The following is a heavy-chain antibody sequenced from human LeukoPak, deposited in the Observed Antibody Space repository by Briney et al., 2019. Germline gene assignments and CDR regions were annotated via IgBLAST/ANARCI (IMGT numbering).Heavy chain of an antibody. CDR2: ISSNGGNT. Sequence: GGSLRLSCAASGFTFSIYAMTWVRQAPGKGLEWVSTISSNGGNTYYADSVRGRLSISRDNSKNTVYLQMDSLRAEDTAIYYCAKDLYGDYVGDYWGQGTLVTVSS. V-gene: IGHV3-23*01. CDR1: GFTFSIYA. J-gene: IGHJ4*02. CDR3: AKDLYGDYVGDY. D-gene: IGHD4-17*01.